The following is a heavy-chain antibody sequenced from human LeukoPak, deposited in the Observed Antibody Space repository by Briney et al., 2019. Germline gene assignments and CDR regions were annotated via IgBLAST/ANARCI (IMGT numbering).Heavy chain of an antibody. Sequence: PGKSLGLSCVASGFPFISYSMNGGRQAQGKGLEWFSYISSSSSTIYYGASVKGRFTISRDNAKNSLYLQMNSLRDEDTAVYYCARVGEFGYWGQGTQVTVSS. J-gene: IGHJ4*02. CDR3: ARVGEFGY. CDR1: GFPFISYS. V-gene: IGHV3-48*02. D-gene: IGHD3-10*01. CDR2: ISSSSSTI.